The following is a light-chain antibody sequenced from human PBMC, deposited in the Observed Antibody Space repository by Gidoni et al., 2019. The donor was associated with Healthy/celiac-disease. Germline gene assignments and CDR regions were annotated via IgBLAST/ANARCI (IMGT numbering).Light chain of an antibody. Sequence: EIVLTQSPATLSLSPGERATLPCRASQSVSSYLAWYQQKPGQAPRLLLYDASNRSTGIQARFSGSGSGTDFTLTISSLEPEDFAVYYCQQRSNWPPTFGGGTKVEIK. V-gene: IGKV3-11*01. CDR3: QQRSNWPPT. CDR1: QSVSSY. J-gene: IGKJ4*01. CDR2: DAS.